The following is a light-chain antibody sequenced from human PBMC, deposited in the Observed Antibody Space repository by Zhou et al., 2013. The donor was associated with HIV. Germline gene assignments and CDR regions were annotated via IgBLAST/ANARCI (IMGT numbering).Light chain of an antibody. Sequence: QSVLTQPPSASGTPGQRITISCSGGNSNIGGHTVYWYQQVPGMAPKLLIYRNNQRPSGVPDRFSGFKSGTSASLAISGLRSEDEADYYCAAWDDSLSGALFGGGTRLTVL. J-gene: IGLJ2*01. CDR1: NSNIGGHT. CDR2: RNN. V-gene: IGLV1-47*01. CDR3: AAWDDSLSGAL.